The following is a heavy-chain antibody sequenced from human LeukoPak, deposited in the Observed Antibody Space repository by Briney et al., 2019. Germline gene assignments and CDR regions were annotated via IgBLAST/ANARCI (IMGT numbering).Heavy chain of an antibody. Sequence: GGSLRLSCAASGFTFSSYWMHWVRQAPGKGLVWVSRINSDGSSTSYADSVKGRFTISRDNSKNTLYLQMNSLRAEDTAVYYCAKDRSSMIVDYWGQGTLVTVSS. J-gene: IGHJ4*02. CDR3: AKDRSSMIVDY. V-gene: IGHV3-74*01. CDR2: INSDGSST. CDR1: GFTFSSYW. D-gene: IGHD3-22*01.